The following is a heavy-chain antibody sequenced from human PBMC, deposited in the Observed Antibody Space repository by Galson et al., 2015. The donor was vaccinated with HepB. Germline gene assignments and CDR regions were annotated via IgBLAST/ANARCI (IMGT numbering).Heavy chain of an antibody. CDR2: ISYDGSNK. V-gene: IGHV3-30-3*01. CDR1: GFTFSSYA. Sequence: SLRLSCAASGFTFSSYAMHWVRQAPGKGLEWVAVISYDGSNKYYADSVKGRSTISRDNSKNTLYLQMNSLRAEDTAVYYCARGDFWSGYRYYYYGMDVWGQGTTVTVSS. CDR3: ARGDFWSGYRYYYYGMDV. J-gene: IGHJ6*02. D-gene: IGHD3-3*01.